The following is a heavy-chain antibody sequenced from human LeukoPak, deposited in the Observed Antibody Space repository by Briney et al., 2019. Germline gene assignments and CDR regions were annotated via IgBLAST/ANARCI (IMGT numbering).Heavy chain of an antibody. V-gene: IGHV1-46*01. J-gene: IGHJ6*03. CDR2: INPSGGST. D-gene: IGHD4-11*01. Sequence: ASVKVSCKASGYTFTGYYTHWVRQAPGQGLEWMGIINPSGGSTSYAQKFQGRVTMTRDTSTSTVYMELSSLRSEDTAVYYCASNVRSNYASTFYYYYMDVWGKGTTVTVSS. CDR3: ASNVRSNYASTFYYYYMDV. CDR1: GYTFTGYY.